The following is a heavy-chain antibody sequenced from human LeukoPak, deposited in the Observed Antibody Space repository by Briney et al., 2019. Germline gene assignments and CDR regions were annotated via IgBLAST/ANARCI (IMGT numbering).Heavy chain of an antibody. D-gene: IGHD2-15*01. V-gene: IGHV3-23*01. J-gene: IGHJ4*02. CDR3: AKHSAASCYSPLDY. Sequence: GGSLRLSCAASGFTFSSNAMSWVRQAPGKGLEWVSGINDSGGTPYYADSVKGRFTISRDNSKNTLYLQLNRLRADDTAVYYCAKHSAASCYSPLDYWGQGTLVTVSS. CDR1: GFTFSSNA. CDR2: INDSGGTP.